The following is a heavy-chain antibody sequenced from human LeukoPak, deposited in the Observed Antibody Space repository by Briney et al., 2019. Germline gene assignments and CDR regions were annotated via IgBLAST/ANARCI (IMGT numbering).Heavy chain of an antibody. J-gene: IGHJ5*02. Sequence: SETLSLTCAVYGGSFRIYYWSWIRQPPGKGLEWIGEINHSGSTNYNPSLKSRVTISIDTSKNQFSLKLSSVTAADTAVYYCAREGERGFDPWGQGTLVTVSS. D-gene: IGHD1-1*01. CDR2: INHSGST. CDR1: GGSFRIYY. CDR3: AREGERGFDP. V-gene: IGHV4-34*01.